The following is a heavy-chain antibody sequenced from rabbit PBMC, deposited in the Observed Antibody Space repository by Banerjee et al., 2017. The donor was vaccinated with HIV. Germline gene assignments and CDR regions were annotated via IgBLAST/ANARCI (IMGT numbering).Heavy chain of an antibody. V-gene: IGHV1S45*01. J-gene: IGHJ4*01. CDR1: GFSFSNNYY. CDR2: IYTGSSGST. Sequence: QEQLVESGGGLVQPEGSLTLTCTASGFSFSNNYYMCWVRQAPGKGLEWIACIYTGSSGSTYYASWAKGRLTISKASWTTVTLQMTSLTAADTASYFCARDLAGVIGWNFNLWGPGTLVTVS. CDR3: ARDLAGVIGWNFNL. D-gene: IGHD4-1*01.